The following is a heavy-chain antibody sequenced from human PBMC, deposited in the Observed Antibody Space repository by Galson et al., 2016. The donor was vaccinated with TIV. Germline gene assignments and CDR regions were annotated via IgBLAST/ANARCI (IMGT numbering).Heavy chain of an antibody. CDR3: ATVITFGGVIVYGRDYGMDV. CDR1: GYTLTGYD. V-gene: IGHV1-8*01. D-gene: IGHD3-16*02. Sequence: SVKVSCKASGYTLTGYDLNWVRQATGQGLEWMGLMNPNTGHTAYAQKFQDRVTMTTDTSTNTAYMELRSLRSEDTAVYYCATVITFGGVIVYGRDYGMDVWGQGTTVTVSS. CDR2: MNPNTGHT. J-gene: IGHJ6*02.